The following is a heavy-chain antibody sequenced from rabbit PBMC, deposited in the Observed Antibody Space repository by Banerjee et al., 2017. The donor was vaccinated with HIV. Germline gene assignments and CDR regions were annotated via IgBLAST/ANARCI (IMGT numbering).Heavy chain of an antibody. D-gene: IGHD4-1*01. CDR3: MRGGSSGRYL. V-gene: IGHV1S40*01. CDR2: IYTGSGGST. CDR1: GIDFSSRA. J-gene: IGHJ4*01. Sequence: QSLEESGGDLVKPGASLTLTCKASGIDFSSRAMCWVRQAPGKGLEWIGCIYTGSGGSTYYANWAKGRFTISKTSSTTVTLQMTSLTAADTATYFCMRGGSSGRYLWGPGTLVTVS.